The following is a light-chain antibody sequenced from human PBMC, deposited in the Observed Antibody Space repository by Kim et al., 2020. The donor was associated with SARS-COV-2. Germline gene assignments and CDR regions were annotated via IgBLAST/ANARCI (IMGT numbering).Light chain of an antibody. CDR1: QSISSY. CDR3: QQSYNTPYT. Sequence: DIQMTQSPSSLSASVGDRVTITCRASQSISSYLNWYQQKPWKAPKLLIYAASTLQSGVPSEFSGSGSGTDFTLTISSLQPEDFATYYCQQSYNTPYTFGQGTKLEI. V-gene: IGKV1-39*01. J-gene: IGKJ2*01. CDR2: AAS.